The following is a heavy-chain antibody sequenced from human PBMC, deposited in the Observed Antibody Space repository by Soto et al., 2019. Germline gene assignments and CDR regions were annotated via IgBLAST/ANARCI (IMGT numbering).Heavy chain of an antibody. J-gene: IGHJ5*02. CDR2: ISAYNGNT. Sequence: ASVKVSCQSSGYTFTSYGISWVRQAPGQGLAWMGCISAYNGNTNYAQKLPGRVTMTTDTSTRTAYMELRSLRSDDTAVYYCARDQGDSSGWYWFDPWGQGTLVTVSS. CDR3: ARDQGDSSGWYWFDP. D-gene: IGHD6-19*01. CDR1: GYTFTSYG. V-gene: IGHV1-18*01.